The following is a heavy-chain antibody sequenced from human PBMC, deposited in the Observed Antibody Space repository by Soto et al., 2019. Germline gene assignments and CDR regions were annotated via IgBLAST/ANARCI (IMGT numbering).Heavy chain of an antibody. CDR1: GFTFSSYS. Sequence: GGSLRLSCATSGFTFSSYSMNWVRQAPGMGLEWVSSISSSSRYIYYADSVRGRFTISRDNAKNSLYLQINSLRAEDTAVYYCARDRLVAATSAPPYCYYGMDVWGQGTTVTVSS. J-gene: IGHJ6*02. V-gene: IGHV3-21*01. D-gene: IGHD2-15*01. CDR3: ARDRLVAATSAPPYCYYGMDV. CDR2: ISSSSRYI.